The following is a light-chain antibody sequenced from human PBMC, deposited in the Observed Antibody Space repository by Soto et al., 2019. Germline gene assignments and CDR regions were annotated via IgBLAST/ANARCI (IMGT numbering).Light chain of an antibody. CDR2: DVT. V-gene: IGLV2-14*01. CDR1: SSDVGDYNY. CDR3: SSYTSSTTPFV. J-gene: IGLJ1*01. Sequence: QSALTQPASVSGSPGQSITISCTGTSSDVGDYNYVSWYQQNPGKAPKLMIYDVTNRPSGVSNRFSGSKSGNTASLTISGLQAEDEADYYCSSYTSSTTPFVFGTGTKVTVL.